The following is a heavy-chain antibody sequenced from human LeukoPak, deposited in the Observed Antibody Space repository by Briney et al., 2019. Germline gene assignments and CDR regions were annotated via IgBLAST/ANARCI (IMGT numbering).Heavy chain of an antibody. CDR3: ASLRGVPSGLCGGDWYHYQGMDV. CDR1: GGSISSYY. D-gene: IGHD2-21*02. CDR2: IYYSGST. Sequence: PSETLSLTCTVSGGSISSYYWSWIRQPPGKGLEWIGYIYYSGSTNYNPSLKSRVTISVDTSKNQFSLKLSSVTAADPAVYYRASLRGVPSGLCGGDWYHYQGMDVWGQGTTVTVSS. J-gene: IGHJ6*02. V-gene: IGHV4-59*01.